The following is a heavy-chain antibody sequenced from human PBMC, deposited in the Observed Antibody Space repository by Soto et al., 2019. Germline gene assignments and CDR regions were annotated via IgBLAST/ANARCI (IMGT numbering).Heavy chain of an antibody. D-gene: IGHD5-18*01. CDR3: ARLEIQGYWFDP. V-gene: IGHV4-30-4*01. CDR2: VYYSGST. CDR1: GGSISSGDYY. Sequence: SETLSLTCTVSGGSISSGDYYWSWIRQPPGKGLEWIGYVYYSGSTYYNPSLKSRVTISVDKSKNQFSLKLSSVTAADTAVYYCARLEIQGYWFDPWGQGNLVTVSS. J-gene: IGHJ5*02.